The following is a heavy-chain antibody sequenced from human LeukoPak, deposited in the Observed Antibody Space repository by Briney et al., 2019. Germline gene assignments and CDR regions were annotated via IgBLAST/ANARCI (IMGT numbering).Heavy chain of an antibody. J-gene: IGHJ4*02. Sequence: GGSLRLSCAASGFSFSSYAMSWVRQAPGKGLEWVSALSGSGASTYYADSVKGRFTISRDNSKNALYLQMNSLRAEDTAMYYCAKDRSYAFDFWGQGTLVTVSS. CDR3: AKDRSYAFDF. CDR1: GFSFSSYA. CDR2: LSGSGAST. D-gene: IGHD3-16*01. V-gene: IGHV3-23*01.